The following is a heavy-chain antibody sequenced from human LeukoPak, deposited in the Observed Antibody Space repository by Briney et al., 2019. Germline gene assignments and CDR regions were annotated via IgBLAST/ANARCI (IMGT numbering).Heavy chain of an antibody. CDR2: IKQDGSEK. Sequence: GGSLRLSCAASGFTFSSYWMSWVRQAPGKGLEWVANIKQDGSEKYYVDSVKGRFTISRDNAKNSLYLQMISLRAEDTAVYYCAREGYDSSGYYPTDYWGQGTLVTVSS. CDR3: AREGYDSSGYYPTDY. D-gene: IGHD3-22*01. J-gene: IGHJ4*02. V-gene: IGHV3-7*01. CDR1: GFTFSSYW.